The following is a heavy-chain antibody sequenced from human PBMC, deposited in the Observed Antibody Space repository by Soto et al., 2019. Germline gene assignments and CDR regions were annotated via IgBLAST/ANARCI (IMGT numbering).Heavy chain of an antibody. J-gene: IGHJ4*02. CDR3: ARTEDGHFDY. CDR1: GDSLSCYY. CDR2: MFYSGST. V-gene: IGHV4-59*01. Sequence: SETLSLTCTVSGDSLSCYYWSWIRQPPGKGLEWIGYMFYSGSTNYNPSLKRGVTISVDTSKNQFSLKLSSVTAADTAVYYCARTEDGHFDYWGQGTLVTVSS.